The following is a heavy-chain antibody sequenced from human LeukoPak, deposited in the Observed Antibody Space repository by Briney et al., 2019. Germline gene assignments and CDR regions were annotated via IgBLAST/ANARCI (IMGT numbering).Heavy chain of an antibody. CDR1: GGSFSGYY. V-gene: IGHV4-34*01. J-gene: IGHJ5*02. D-gene: IGHD3-16*02. CDR3: ARSVRLGSGELSFAPFKNWFDP. Sequence: SETLSLTCAVYGGSFSGYYWSWIRQPPGKGLEWIGEINHSGSTNYNPSLKSRVTISVDTSKNQFSLKLSSVTAADTAVYYCARSVRLGSGELSFAPFKNWFDPWGQGTLVTVSS. CDR2: INHSGST.